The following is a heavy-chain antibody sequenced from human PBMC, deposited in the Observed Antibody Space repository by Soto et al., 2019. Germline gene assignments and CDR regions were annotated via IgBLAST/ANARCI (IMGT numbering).Heavy chain of an antibody. CDR1: GGTFSSYT. D-gene: IGHD1-26*01. CDR2: IIPNLGKA. V-gene: IGHV1-69*08. CDR3: ARERSHYSFDY. J-gene: IGHJ4*02. Sequence: SVKVSCKASGGTFSSYTISWVRQAPGQGLEWMGRIIPNLGKANYAQKFQGRVTMTRDKSTSTAYMELSSLRSEDMAVYYCARERSHYSFDYWGQGTLVTVSS.